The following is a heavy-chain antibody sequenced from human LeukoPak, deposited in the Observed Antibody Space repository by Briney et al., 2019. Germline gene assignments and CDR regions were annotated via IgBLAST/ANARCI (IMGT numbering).Heavy chain of an antibody. CDR3: AGSYIVLMVYGWFDP. Sequence: ASEKLSCKASGSTFTGFYMHWVRQSPGQGLEWMGWINPNSGGTNHAQKSQGRVTMPRHTSISRAYFEWSRPRSEETAVYYCAGSYIVLMVYGWFDPWGEGTLVTVSS. CDR1: GSTFTGFY. J-gene: IGHJ5*02. V-gene: IGHV1-2*02. D-gene: IGHD2-8*01. CDR2: INPNSGGT.